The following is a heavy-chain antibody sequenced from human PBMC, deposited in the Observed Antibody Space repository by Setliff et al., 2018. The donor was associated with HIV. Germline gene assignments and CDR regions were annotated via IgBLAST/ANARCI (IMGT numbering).Heavy chain of an antibody. CDR3: AREFSGTRYRYFDS. V-gene: IGHV3-21*01. CDR1: GFTFSSYS. Sequence: PGGSLRLSCAASGFTFSSYSMNWVRQAPGKGLEWVSSISSGSSYIYYADSVKGRFTLSRDNSKNTLYLQMNSLRAEDTAVYYCAREFSGTRYRYFDSWGQGTLVTVSS. D-gene: IGHD5-12*01. CDR2: ISSGSSYI. J-gene: IGHJ4*02.